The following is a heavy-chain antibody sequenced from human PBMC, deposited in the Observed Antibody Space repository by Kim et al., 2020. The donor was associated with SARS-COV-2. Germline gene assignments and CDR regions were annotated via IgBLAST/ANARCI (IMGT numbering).Heavy chain of an antibody. CDR1: GFTFSSYA. J-gene: IGHJ4*02. CDR2: ISGNGGT. D-gene: IGHD1-7*01. CDR3: AKDHNWNYLGVY. Sequence: GGSLRLSCAASGFTFSSYAMSWVRQAPGKGLEWVSTISGNGGTYYADSVKGRFTISRDNSKNTLYLQMNSLRAEDTALYYCAKDHNWNYLGVYWGQGTLVTVSS. V-gene: IGHV3-23*01.